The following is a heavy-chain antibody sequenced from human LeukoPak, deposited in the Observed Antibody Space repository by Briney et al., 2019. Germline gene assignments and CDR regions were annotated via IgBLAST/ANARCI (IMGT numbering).Heavy chain of an antibody. J-gene: IGHJ6*03. CDR3: ATICSTSCYGYYMDV. CDR2: IKHDGSDK. CDR1: GFLFSSYW. V-gene: IGHV3-7*01. Sequence: GGSLRLSCAASGFLFSSYWMSWVRQAPGKGLEWVANIKHDGSDKYYVDSVTGRFTISRDNAKNSLSLQMNSLRVEDTAVYYCATICSTSCYGYYMDVWGKGTTVTVSS. D-gene: IGHD2-2*01.